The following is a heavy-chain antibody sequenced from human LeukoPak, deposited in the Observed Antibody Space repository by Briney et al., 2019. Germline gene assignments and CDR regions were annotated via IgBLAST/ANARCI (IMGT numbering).Heavy chain of an antibody. Sequence: PGGSLRLSCAASGFTFSSYWMHWVRQAPGKGLVWVSRINSDGSSTSYADSVKGRFTISRDNTKNTLYLQMNSLRGDDTAVYYCAKSYSYYHMDDWGKGTSVTVSS. CDR1: GFTFSSYW. CDR3: AKSYSYYHMDD. CDR2: INSDGSST. V-gene: IGHV3-74*01. J-gene: IGHJ6*03.